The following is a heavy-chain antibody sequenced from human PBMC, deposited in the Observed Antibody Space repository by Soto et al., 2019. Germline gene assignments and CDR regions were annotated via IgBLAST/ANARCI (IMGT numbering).Heavy chain of an antibody. CDR3: ARAGIAAAYDF. D-gene: IGHD6-25*01. V-gene: IGHV1-2*04. CDR1: GYSFAGYY. Sequence: QVQLVQSGAEVMKPGASVKVSCKASGYSFAGYYMHWVRQAPGQGREWMGWINPNSGDTKYAPKFQGWVTMTRDTAISTAYMELNRLRSDYTAVYFCARAGIAAAYDFWGQGTLVTVSS. J-gene: IGHJ4*02. CDR2: INPNSGDT.